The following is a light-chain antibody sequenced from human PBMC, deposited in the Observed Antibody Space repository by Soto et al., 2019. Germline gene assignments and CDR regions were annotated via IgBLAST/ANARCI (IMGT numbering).Light chain of an antibody. CDR1: QSVSSY. Sequence: EIVLTQSPATLSLSPGERATLSCRASQSVSSYLAWYQQKPGQAPRLLIYDASNMATGIPARFSGSGSGTDFPLTISRLEPEDFAVYYCQQRSNWTFGQGTKVEIK. CDR2: DAS. J-gene: IGKJ1*01. CDR3: QQRSNWT. V-gene: IGKV3-11*01.